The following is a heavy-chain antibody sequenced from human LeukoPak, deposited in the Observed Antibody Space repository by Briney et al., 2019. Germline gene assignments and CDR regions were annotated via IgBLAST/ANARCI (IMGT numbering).Heavy chain of an antibody. CDR3: ASLAGYSRYYFDY. Sequence: SVKVSCKASGYTFTSYYMHWVRQAPGQGLEWMGRIIPIFGTANYAQKFQGRVTITTDESTSTAYMELSSLRSEDTAVYYCASLAGYSRYYFDYWGQGTLVTVSS. CDR1: GYTFTSYY. J-gene: IGHJ4*02. D-gene: IGHD6-13*01. CDR2: IIPIFGTA. V-gene: IGHV1-69*05.